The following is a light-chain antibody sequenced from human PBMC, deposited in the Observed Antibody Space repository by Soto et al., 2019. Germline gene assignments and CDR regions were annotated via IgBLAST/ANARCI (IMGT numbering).Light chain of an antibody. CDR3: QQYNSYSLT. CDR2: DAS. Sequence: DIQMTQSPSTLSASVGDRVTITCRASQSISTWLAWYQQIPGTAPNLLIYDASTLESGVPSRFSGSGSGTEFTLTLSSLQPDDFATYYCQQYNSYSLTFGPGTKVDIK. V-gene: IGKV1-5*01. J-gene: IGKJ3*01. CDR1: QSISTW.